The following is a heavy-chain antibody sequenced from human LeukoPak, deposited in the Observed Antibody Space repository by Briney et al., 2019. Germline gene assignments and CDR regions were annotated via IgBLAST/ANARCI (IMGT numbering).Heavy chain of an antibody. CDR3: ARDLWSTAAGIFDF. CDR1: GDFIRSGHYY. J-gene: IGHJ4*02. Sequence: SETLSLTCTVSGDFIRSGHYYWGWIRQSPGKGLEWMGSIYSTGNTHYNPSLESRLIISVDTSKNSFSLKLSSVTAADTAVYFCARDLWSTAAGIFDFWGQGALVTISS. V-gene: IGHV4-39*07. D-gene: IGHD6-25*01. CDR2: IYSTGNT.